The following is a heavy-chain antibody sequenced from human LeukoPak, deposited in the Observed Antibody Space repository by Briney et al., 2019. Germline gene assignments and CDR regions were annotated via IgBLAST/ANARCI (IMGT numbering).Heavy chain of an antibody. V-gene: IGHV4-34*01. J-gene: IGHJ4*02. CDR1: GGSISSYY. Sequence: SETLSLTCTVSGGSISSYYWSWIRQPPGKGLEWIGEINHSGSTNYNPSLKSRVTISVDTSKNQFSLKLSSVTAADTAVYYCASAPYYDSSGYYVEFDYWGQGTLVTVSS. CDR3: ASAPYYDSSGYYVEFDY. CDR2: INHSGST. D-gene: IGHD3-22*01.